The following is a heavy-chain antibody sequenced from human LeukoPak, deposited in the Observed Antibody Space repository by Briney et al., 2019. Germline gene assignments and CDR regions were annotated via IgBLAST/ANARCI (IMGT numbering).Heavy chain of an antibody. CDR2: IYARGNT. V-gene: IGHV4-4*07. Sequence: SETLSLTCTVSGGSISGNYYWSWIRQPAGKGLEWIGRIYARGNTNYNPSLKSRVTISVDTSKNQFSLKLSSVTAADTAVYYCARGGGQLGNYYYYYYMDVWGKGTTVTISS. J-gene: IGHJ6*03. D-gene: IGHD6-13*01. CDR3: ARGGGQLGNYYYYYYMDV. CDR1: GGSISGNYY.